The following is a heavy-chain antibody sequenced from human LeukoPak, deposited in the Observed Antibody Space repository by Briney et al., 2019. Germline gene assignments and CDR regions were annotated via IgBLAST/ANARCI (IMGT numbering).Heavy chain of an antibody. J-gene: IGHJ4*02. CDR2: TYYRSQWFI. D-gene: IGHD3-22*01. Sequence: SQTLSVTCAISGDSVSRDSAAWNWIRQSPSRGLEWLGRTYYRSQWFIDYAVSVKTRITIKSDTSRNQFSLELNSVTPEDTGVYYCARGSGYYDTGSFSFVDNWGKGTLVTVSS. CDR3: ARGSGYYDTGSFSFVDN. V-gene: IGHV6-1*01. CDR1: GDSVSRDSAA.